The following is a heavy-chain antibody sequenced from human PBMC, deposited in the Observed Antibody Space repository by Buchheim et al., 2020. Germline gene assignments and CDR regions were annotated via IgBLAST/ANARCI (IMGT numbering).Heavy chain of an antibody. V-gene: IGHV1-46*01. Sequence: QVQLVQSGAEVKKPGASVKVSCEASGYTFVNYYIHWVRQAPGQGLEWVGIINPSSGDTNNARPFQGRVTMTRDTSPSTVYMELSSLRSDDTAVFYCARPLFDNRDDTFDIWGQGT. D-gene: IGHD3-22*01. J-gene: IGHJ3*02. CDR1: GYTFVNYY. CDR3: ARPLFDNRDDTFDI. CDR2: INPSSGDT.